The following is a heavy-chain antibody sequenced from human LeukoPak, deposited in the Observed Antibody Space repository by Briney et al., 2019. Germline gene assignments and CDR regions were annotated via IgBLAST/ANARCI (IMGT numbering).Heavy chain of an antibody. Sequence: SVTVSCKASGGTFSSYAISWVRQAPGQGLEWMGGIIPIFGTANYAQKFQGRVTITADESTSTAYMELSSLRSEDTAVYYCARGAGDSSGWTHAFDIWGQGTMVTVSS. CDR1: GGTFSSYA. V-gene: IGHV1-69*13. J-gene: IGHJ3*02. D-gene: IGHD6-19*01. CDR2: IIPIFGTA. CDR3: ARGAGDSSGWTHAFDI.